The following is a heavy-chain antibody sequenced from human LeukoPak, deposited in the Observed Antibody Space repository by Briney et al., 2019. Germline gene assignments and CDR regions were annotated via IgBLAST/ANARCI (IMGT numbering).Heavy chain of an antibody. Sequence: SETLSLTCTVSGGSISSSSYYWGWIRQPPGKGLEWIGSIYYSGSTYYNPSLKSRVTISVDTSKNQFSLKLSSVTAADTAVYYCARVSTRGNWLGYYGMDVWGQGTTVTVSS. D-gene: IGHD4-23*01. V-gene: IGHV4-39*07. CDR2: IYYSGST. CDR1: GGSISSSSYY. CDR3: ARVSTRGNWLGYYGMDV. J-gene: IGHJ6*02.